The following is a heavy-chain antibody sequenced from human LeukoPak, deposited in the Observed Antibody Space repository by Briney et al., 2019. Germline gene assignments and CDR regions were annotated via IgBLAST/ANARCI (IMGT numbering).Heavy chain of an antibody. J-gene: IGHJ5*02. Sequence: SETLSLTCTVSGGSISSYYWSWIRQPPGKGPEWIGYIYTSGSTNYNPSLKSRVTISVDTSKNQFSLKLNSVTASDTAVYYCAREGTRWSDENWFDPWGQGTLVTVSS. D-gene: IGHD2-15*01. CDR3: AREGTRWSDENWFDP. CDR1: GGSISSYY. CDR2: IYTSGST. V-gene: IGHV4-4*09.